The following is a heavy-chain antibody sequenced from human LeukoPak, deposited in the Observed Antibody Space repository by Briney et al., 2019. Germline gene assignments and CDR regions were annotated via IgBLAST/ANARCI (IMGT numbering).Heavy chain of an antibody. CDR1: GYTFNNYG. CDR3: ARGIYGGNSPLVDY. Sequence: ASVKVSCKASGYTFNNYGISWVRQAPGQGLEWMGWINPKSGGTNYPQKFQGRVTMTRDTSISTAYMELSRLRSDDTAVYYCARGIYGGNSPLVDYWGQGTLVTVSS. CDR2: INPKSGGT. V-gene: IGHV1-2*02. J-gene: IGHJ4*02. D-gene: IGHD4-23*01.